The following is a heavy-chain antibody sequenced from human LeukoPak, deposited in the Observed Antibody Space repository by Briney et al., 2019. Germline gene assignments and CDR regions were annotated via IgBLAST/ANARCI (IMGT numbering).Heavy chain of an antibody. V-gene: IGHV3-30-3*02. CDR2: ISYDGSNK. Sequence: QSGGSLRLSCAASGFTFSSYAMHWVRQAPGKGLEWVAVISYDGSNKYYADSVKGRFTISRDDSKNTLYLQMNSLRAEDTAVYYCAKWKYSNSGIDDYWGQGTLVTVSS. CDR1: GFTFSSYA. CDR3: AKWKYSNSGIDDY. J-gene: IGHJ4*02. D-gene: IGHD6-6*01.